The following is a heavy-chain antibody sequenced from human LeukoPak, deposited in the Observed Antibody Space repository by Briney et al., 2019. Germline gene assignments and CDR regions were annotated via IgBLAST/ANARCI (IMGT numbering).Heavy chain of an antibody. D-gene: IGHD6-13*01. CDR1: GFTFTSSA. V-gene: IGHV1-58*01. CDR3: AAAGIAAAGTEFDP. CDR2: IVVGSGNT. J-gene: IGHJ5*02. Sequence: SVKVSCKASGFTFTSSAVQWVRQARGQRFEWIGWIVVGSGNTNYAQKFQERVTITRDMSTSTAYMELSSLRSEDTAVYYCAAAGIAAAGTEFDPWGQGTLVTVSS.